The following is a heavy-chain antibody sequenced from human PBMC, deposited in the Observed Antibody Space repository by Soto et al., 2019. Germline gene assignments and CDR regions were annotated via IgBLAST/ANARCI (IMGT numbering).Heavy chain of an antibody. J-gene: IGHJ3*02. V-gene: IGHV3-53*01. CDR1: GFAVSSNY. CDR3: ARDGPGFGDAFDI. CDR2: LYTGGST. Sequence: GGSLRLSCAASGFAVSSNYMNWVRQAPGKGLEWVSVLYTGGSTHYAGSVKGRFHISRDSSQNTLYLQLNRLRGEDTAVYYCARDGPGFGDAFDIWGQGTMVTVSS. D-gene: IGHD3-10*01.